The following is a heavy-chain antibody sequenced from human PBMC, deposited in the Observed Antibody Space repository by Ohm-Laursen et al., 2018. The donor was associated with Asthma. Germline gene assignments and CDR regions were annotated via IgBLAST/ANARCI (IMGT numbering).Heavy chain of an antibody. D-gene: IGHD3-22*01. CDR3: ARGPYDSSAYYYTFDY. J-gene: IGHJ4*02. V-gene: IGHV3-53*05. Sequence: SLRLSGAASGFTVSSNYMSWVRQAPEKGLEWVSVLYAGGTIHYADSVRGRFTISRDNSKNTLYLQMNSLRAEDTAVYYCARGPYDSSAYYYTFDYWGQGTLVTVSS. CDR1: GFTVSSNY. CDR2: LYAGGTI.